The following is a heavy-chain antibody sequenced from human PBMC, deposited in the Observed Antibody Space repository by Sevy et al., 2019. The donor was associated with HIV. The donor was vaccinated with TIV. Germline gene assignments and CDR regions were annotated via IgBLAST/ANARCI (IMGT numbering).Heavy chain of an antibody. V-gene: IGHV3-23*01. J-gene: IGHJ4*02. CDR3: AKESGGDRGRGVVPAAMRYFDY. CDR2: ISGSSGST. Sequence: GGSLRLSCAASGFTFSSYAMSRVRQAPGKGLEWVSAISGSSGSTYYADSVKGRFTISRDNSKNTLYLQMNSLRAEDTAVYYCAKESGGDRGRGVVPAAMRYFDYWGQGTLVTVSS. D-gene: IGHD2-2*01. CDR1: GFTFSSYA.